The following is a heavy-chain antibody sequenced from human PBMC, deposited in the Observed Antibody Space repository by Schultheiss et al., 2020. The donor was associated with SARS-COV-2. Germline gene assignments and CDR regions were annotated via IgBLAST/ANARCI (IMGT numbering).Heavy chain of an antibody. CDR2: ISSSGSTI. V-gene: IGHV3-48*03. D-gene: IGHD6-19*01. CDR3: ARDPAASGSAGY. CDR1: GFTFSSYA. Sequence: GGSLRLSCAASGFTFSSYAMSWVRQAPGKGLEWVSSISSSGSTIYYADSVKGRFTISRDNAKNSLYLQMNSLRAEDTAVYYCARDPAASGSAGYWGQGTLVTVSS. J-gene: IGHJ4*02.